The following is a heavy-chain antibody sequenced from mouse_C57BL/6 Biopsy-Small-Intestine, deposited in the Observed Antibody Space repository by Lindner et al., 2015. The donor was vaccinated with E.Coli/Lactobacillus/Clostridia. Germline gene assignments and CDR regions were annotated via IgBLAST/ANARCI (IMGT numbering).Heavy chain of an antibody. CDR1: GYAFTNYL. D-gene: IGHD1-1*01. CDR2: INPGSGGT. V-gene: IGHV1-54*02. J-gene: IGHJ2*01. Sequence: VQLQESGAELVRPGTSVKVSCKASGYAFTNYLIEWVKQRPGQGLEWIGVINPGSGGTNYNEKFKGKATLTADTSSTTAYMQLSSLTSEDSAIYYCARRYYSGSSHFDYWGQGTTLTVSS. CDR3: ARRYYSGSSHFDY.